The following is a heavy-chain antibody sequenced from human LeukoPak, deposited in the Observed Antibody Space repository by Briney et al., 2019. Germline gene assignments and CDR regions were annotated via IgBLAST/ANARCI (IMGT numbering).Heavy chain of an antibody. J-gene: IGHJ4*02. Sequence: SVKVSCKASGGTFSSYTISWVQQAPGQGLEWMGRIIPILGIANYAQKFQGRVTITADKSTSTAYMELSSLRSEDTAVYYCARAGYSGSSFDYWGQGTLVTVSS. CDR2: IIPILGIA. V-gene: IGHV1-69*02. CDR1: GGTFSSYT. CDR3: ARAGYSGSSFDY. D-gene: IGHD1-26*01.